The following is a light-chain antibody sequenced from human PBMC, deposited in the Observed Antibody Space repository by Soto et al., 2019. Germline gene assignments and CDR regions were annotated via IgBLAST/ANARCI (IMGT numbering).Light chain of an antibody. CDR1: SSDVGTYNY. CDR2: EVN. V-gene: IGLV2-14*01. Sequence: QSALTQPASVSGSPGQSITISCTGTSSDVGTYNYVSWYQRHPGKAPTLMIYEVNNRPSGVSNRFSGSKSDNTASLTISGLQAEDEADYYCSSYRGSSTLYVFGTGTKVTVL. J-gene: IGLJ1*01. CDR3: SSYRGSSTLYV.